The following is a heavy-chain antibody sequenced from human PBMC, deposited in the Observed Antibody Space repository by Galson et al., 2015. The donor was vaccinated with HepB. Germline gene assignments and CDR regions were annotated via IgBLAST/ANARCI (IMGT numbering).Heavy chain of an antibody. CDR1: GFTFSRYW. D-gene: IGHD6-19*01. Sequence: SLRLSCAASGFTFSRYWMNWVRQAPGKGLEWVANINQDGREEHYVDSLKGRFTISTDNAKKSLYLQMNSLRADDTGIYYCAAGIGWEIEYWGQGTLVTVSS. J-gene: IGHJ4*02. CDR3: AAGIGWEIEY. CDR2: INQDGREE. V-gene: IGHV3-7*01.